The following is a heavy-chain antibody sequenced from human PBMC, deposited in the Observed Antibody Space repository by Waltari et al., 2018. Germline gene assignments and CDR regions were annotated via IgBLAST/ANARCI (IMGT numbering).Heavy chain of an antibody. Sequence: EVQLVESGGGLVQPGRSLRLSCTASGFTFGDYAMSWFRQAPGKGLEWVGFIRSKAYGGTKEYAASVKGRCTIARDDSKSIAYLQMNSLKTEDTAVYYCTRAERLWFGELGAFDIWGQGTMVTVSS. D-gene: IGHD3-10*01. CDR2: IRSKAYGGTK. V-gene: IGHV3-49*03. J-gene: IGHJ3*02. CDR1: GFTFGDYA. CDR3: TRAERLWFGELGAFDI.